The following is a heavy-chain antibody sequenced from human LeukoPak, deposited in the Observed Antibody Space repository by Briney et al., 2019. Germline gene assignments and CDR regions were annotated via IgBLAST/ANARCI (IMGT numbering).Heavy chain of an antibody. Sequence: GGSLRLSCAASGFTFSSYAMSWVRQAPGKGLEWVSSIESSSTYIYYADSVKGRFTVSRNNAENSLYLQMNSLRAEDTAVYYCSRVLYSSGWVFGGYCAMDVWGQGTTVTVSS. CDR1: GFTFSSYA. CDR3: SRVLYSSGWVFGGYCAMDV. V-gene: IGHV3-21*01. CDR2: IESSSTYI. D-gene: IGHD6-19*01. J-gene: IGHJ6*02.